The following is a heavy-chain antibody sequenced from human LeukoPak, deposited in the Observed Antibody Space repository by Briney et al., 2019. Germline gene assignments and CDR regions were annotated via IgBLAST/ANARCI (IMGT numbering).Heavy chain of an antibody. CDR1: GGSISSYY. V-gene: IGHV4-59*08. D-gene: IGHD6-25*01. CDR3: ARQALAAAGWFGP. J-gene: IGHJ5*02. Sequence: PSETLSLTCTVSGGSISSYYWSWIRQPPGKGLEWIGYIYYSGSTNYNPSLKSRVTISVDTSKNQFSLKLSSVTAADTAVYYCARQALAAAGWFGPWGQGTLVTVSS. CDR2: IYYSGST.